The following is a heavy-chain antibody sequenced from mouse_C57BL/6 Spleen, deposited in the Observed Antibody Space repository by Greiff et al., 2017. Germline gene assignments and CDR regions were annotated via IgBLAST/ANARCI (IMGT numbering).Heavy chain of an antibody. CDR2: IDPETGGT. D-gene: IGHD2-3*01. CDR3: TRDGYYYFDY. CDR1: GYTFTDYE. Sequence: QVHVKQSGAELVRPGASVTLSCKASGYTFTDYEMHWVKQTPVHGLEWIGAIDPETGGTAYNQKFKGKAILTADKSSSTAYMELRSLTSEDSAVYYCTRDGYYYFDYWGQGTTLTVSS. V-gene: IGHV1-15*01. J-gene: IGHJ2*01.